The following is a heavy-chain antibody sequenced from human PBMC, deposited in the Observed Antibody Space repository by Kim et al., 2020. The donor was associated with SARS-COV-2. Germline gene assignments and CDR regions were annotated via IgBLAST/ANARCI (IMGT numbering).Heavy chain of an antibody. CDR3: ARGGRYYYGSGSYFDP. Sequence: SVKVSCKASGGTFSSYAISWVRQAPGQGLEWMGGIIPIFGTANYAQKFQGRVTITADESTSTAYMELSSLRSEDTAVYYCARGGRYYYGSGSYFDPWGQGTLVTVSS. CDR1: GGTFSSYA. J-gene: IGHJ5*02. V-gene: IGHV1-69*13. D-gene: IGHD3-10*01. CDR2: IIPIFGTA.